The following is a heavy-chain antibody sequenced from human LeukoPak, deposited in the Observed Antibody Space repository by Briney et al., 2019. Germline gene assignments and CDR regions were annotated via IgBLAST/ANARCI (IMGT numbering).Heavy chain of an antibody. V-gene: IGHV4-39*01. D-gene: IGHD3-10*01. Sequence: SETLSLTCTVSGGSISSSSYYWGWIRQPPGKGLEWIGSIYYSGSTYYNPSLKSRVTISVDTSKNQFSLKLSPVTAADTAVYYCARPDGSGAPYFDYWGQGTLVTVSS. CDR3: ARPDGSGAPYFDY. J-gene: IGHJ4*02. CDR2: IYYSGST. CDR1: GGSISSSSYY.